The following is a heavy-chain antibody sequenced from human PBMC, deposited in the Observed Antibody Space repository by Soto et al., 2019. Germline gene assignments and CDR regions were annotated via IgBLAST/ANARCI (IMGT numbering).Heavy chain of an antibody. Sequence: SETLSLTCTVSGGSISSYYWSWIRQPPGKGLEWIGYIYYSGSTNYNPSLKSRVTISVDTSKNQFSLKLSSVTAADTAVYYCARRYHSSSPRGAYFDYWGQGTLVTVSS. CDR1: GGSISSYY. CDR3: ARRYHSSSPRGAYFDY. J-gene: IGHJ4*02. CDR2: IYYSGST. D-gene: IGHD6-6*01. V-gene: IGHV4-59*08.